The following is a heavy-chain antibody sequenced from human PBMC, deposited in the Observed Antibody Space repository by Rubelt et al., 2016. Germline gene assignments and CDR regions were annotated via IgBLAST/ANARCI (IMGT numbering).Heavy chain of an antibody. J-gene: IGHJ3*02. D-gene: IGHD1-1*01. CDR2: ISTSSTTI. CDR3: AKEKTHWAFDI. V-gene: IGHV3-48*01. Sequence: VRQAPGKGLEWVSYISTSSTTIYYADSVRGRFTISRDNSKNTLYLQMNSLRAEDTAVYYCAKEKTHWAFDIWGQGTMVTVSS.